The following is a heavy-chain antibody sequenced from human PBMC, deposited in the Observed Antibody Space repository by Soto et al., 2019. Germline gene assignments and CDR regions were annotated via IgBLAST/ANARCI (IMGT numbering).Heavy chain of an antibody. CDR2: TYYRSKWYN. CDR1: GDSVSSNSAA. J-gene: IGHJ6*02. D-gene: IGHD6-13*01. Sequence: SQTLSLTCAISGDSVSSNSAAWNWIRQSPSRGLEWLGRTYYRSKWYNDYAVSVKSRITINPDTSKNQFSLQLNSVTPEDTAVYYCARARRTGYSSIWDENYYYYYGMDVWGQGTTVTGSS. CDR3: ARARRTGYSSIWDENYYYYYGMDV. V-gene: IGHV6-1*01.